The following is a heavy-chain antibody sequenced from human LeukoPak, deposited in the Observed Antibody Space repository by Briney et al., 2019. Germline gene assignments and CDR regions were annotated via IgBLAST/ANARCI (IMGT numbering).Heavy chain of an antibody. CDR1: GFTLSSYA. CDR3: AKEAYYHDSTDAFDI. V-gene: IGHV3-30-3*02. Sequence: GRSLRLSCAASGFTLSSYAMHWVRQAPGKGLEWVALISYDGNSEYYADSVKGRFTISRDNSKNTLYLQMNSLRAEDTAVYYCAKEAYYHDSTDAFDIWGEGTMVSVSS. D-gene: IGHD3-22*01. CDR2: ISYDGNSE. J-gene: IGHJ3*02.